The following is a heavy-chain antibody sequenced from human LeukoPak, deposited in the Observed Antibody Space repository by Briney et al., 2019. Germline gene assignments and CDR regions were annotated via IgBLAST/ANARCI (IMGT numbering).Heavy chain of an antibody. CDR2: ISSSGSTI. D-gene: IGHD4-17*01. V-gene: IGHV3-11*04. CDR1: GFTFSDYY. J-gene: IGHJ4*02. CDR3: ASSHDYGDYVADY. Sequence: GGSLRLSCAASGFTFSDYYMSWIRQAPGKGLEWVSYISSSGSTIYYADSVKGRFTISRDNAKNSLYLQMNSLRAEDTAVYFCASSHDYGDYVADYWGQGTLVTVSS.